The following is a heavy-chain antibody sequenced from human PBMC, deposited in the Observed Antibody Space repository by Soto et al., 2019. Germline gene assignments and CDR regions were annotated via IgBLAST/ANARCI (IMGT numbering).Heavy chain of an antibody. Sequence: GASVKVSCKASGYTFTSYYIHWVRQAPGQGLEWMGVINPSGGSTTYTQKFQDRVTMTRDTSTSTVYMELSSLRSEDTAVYYCARENWFDSWGQGTLVTVSS. V-gene: IGHV1-46*01. CDR1: GYTFTSYY. J-gene: IGHJ5*01. CDR3: ARENWFDS. CDR2: INPSGGST.